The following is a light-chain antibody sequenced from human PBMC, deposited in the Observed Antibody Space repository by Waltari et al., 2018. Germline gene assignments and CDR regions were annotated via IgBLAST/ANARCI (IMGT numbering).Light chain of an antibody. CDR1: NIGSRS. J-gene: IGLJ3*02. Sequence: SSVLTQAPSVSVAPGQTATVTCGGDNIGSRSVHWYQQKPGRAPVLVVYLDSGRPSGIPERFAGSKSGNAAALTISRVEAGDEADYYCHVWDANTVMFGGGTKLTVL. V-gene: IGLV3-21*02. CDR2: LDS. CDR3: HVWDANTVM.